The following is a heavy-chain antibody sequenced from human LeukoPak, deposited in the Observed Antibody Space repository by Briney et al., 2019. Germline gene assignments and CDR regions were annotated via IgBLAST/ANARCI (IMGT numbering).Heavy chain of an antibody. Sequence: ASVKVSCKASGGTFSSYAISWVRQAPGQGLEWMGGIIPIFGTANYAQKFQGRVTITTDESTSTAYMELSSLRSEDTAVYYCASLKMVRGVIPQPYYYMDVWGKGTTVTVSS. CDR1: GGTFSSYA. V-gene: IGHV1-69*05. D-gene: IGHD3-10*01. CDR2: IIPIFGTA. J-gene: IGHJ6*03. CDR3: ASLKMVRGVIPQPYYYMDV.